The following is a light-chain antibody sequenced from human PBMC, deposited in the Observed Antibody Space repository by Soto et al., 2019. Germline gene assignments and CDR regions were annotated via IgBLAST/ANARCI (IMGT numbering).Light chain of an antibody. V-gene: IGKV1-8*01. Sequence: AIRMTQSPSSFSASTGDRVTITCRASQGISSYLAWYQKKPGKAPKLLIYAASTLQSGVPSRFSGSGSGTDFTLTISCLQSEDFATYYCQLYYSYPHTFGQETKVEIK. CDR3: QLYYSYPHT. CDR1: QGISSY. J-gene: IGKJ1*01. CDR2: AAS.